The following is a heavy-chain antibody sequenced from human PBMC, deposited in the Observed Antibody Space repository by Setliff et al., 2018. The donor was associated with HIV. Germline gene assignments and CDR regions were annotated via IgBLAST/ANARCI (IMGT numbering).Heavy chain of an antibody. Sequence: SETLSLTCTVSDGSVSSSSYYWAWIRQSPGKGLEWIGSIYAGGSTYYQPSLKSRVTISLDTSKNQFSLKLNSVTAADTAVYDCARASACRDGWYLTHGAFDIWGQGTMVTVSS. V-gene: IGHV4-39*07. CDR3: ARASACRDGWYLTHGAFDI. D-gene: IGHD6-19*01. J-gene: IGHJ3*02. CDR2: IYAGGST. CDR1: DGSVSSSSYY.